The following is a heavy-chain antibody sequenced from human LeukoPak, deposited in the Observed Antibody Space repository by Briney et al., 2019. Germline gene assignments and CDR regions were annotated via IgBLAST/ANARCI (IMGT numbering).Heavy chain of an antibody. CDR3: ARGHGANFDY. J-gene: IGHJ4*02. D-gene: IGHD3-16*01. CDR2: IYHSGST. CDR1: GYSISSSFY. Sequence: PSETLSLTCTVSGYSISSSFYWGWIRQPPGKGLEWIGSIYHSGSTYYNPSLKSRVTISVNTSKNQFSLNLSSVTASDTAVYYCARGHGANFDYWGQGTLVTVSS. V-gene: IGHV4-38-2*02.